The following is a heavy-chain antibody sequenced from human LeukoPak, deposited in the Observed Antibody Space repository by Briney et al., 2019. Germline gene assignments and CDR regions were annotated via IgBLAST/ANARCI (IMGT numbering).Heavy chain of an antibody. CDR2: IYYSGST. CDR3: ARAMLYYYGSGRYWGTFDY. D-gene: IGHD3-10*01. J-gene: IGHJ4*02. CDR1: GGSISSYY. V-gene: IGHV4-59*01. Sequence: PSETLSLTCTVSGGSISSYYWSWIRQPPGKGLEWIGYIYYSGSTNYNPSLKSRVTISVDTSKNQFSLKLSSVTAADTAVYYCARAMLYYYGSGRYWGTFDYWGQGTLVTVSS.